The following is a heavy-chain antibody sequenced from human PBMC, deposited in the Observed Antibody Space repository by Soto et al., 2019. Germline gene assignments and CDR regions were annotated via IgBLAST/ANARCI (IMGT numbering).Heavy chain of an antibody. D-gene: IGHD5-12*01. CDR3: AREWPSAFDI. J-gene: IGHJ3*02. V-gene: IGHV3-21*01. Sequence: GGSLRLSCAASGFTFSSYSMNWVRQAPGKGLEWVSSISSSSSYIYYADSVKGRFTISGDNAKNSLYLQMNSLRAEDTAVYYCAREWPSAFDIWGQGTMVTVSS. CDR2: ISSSSSYI. CDR1: GFTFSSYS.